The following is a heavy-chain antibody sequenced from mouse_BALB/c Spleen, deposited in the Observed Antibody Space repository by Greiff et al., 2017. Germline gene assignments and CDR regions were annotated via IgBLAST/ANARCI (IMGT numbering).Heavy chain of an antibody. J-gene: IGHJ3*01. CDR3: VRDGGGNYPFAY. CDR1: GFSLTSYD. V-gene: IGHV2-9-2*01. Sequence: VQLQESGPGLVAPSQSLSITCTVSGFSLTSYDISWIRQPPGKGLEWLGVIWTGGGTNYNSAFMSRLSISKDNSKSQVFLKMNSLQTDDTAIYYCVRDGGGNYPFAYWGQGTLVTVSA. CDR2: IWTGGGT. D-gene: IGHD2-1*01.